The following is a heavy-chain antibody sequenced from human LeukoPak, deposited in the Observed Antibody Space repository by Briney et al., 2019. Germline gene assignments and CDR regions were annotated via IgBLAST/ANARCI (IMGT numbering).Heavy chain of an antibody. CDR2: IYYSGST. D-gene: IGHD6-13*01. J-gene: IGHJ4*02. CDR1: GGSISIGDYY. Sequence: SETLSLTCTVSGGSISIGDYYWSWIRQPPGKGLEWIGYIYYSGSTYYNPSLKSRVTISVDTSKNQFSLKLSSVTAADTAVYYCARSNSGYSSSWYVDYWGQGTLVTVSS. V-gene: IGHV4-30-4*02. CDR3: ARSNSGYSSSWYVDY.